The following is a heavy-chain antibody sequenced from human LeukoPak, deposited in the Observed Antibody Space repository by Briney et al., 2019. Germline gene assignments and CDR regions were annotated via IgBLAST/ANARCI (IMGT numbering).Heavy chain of an antibody. J-gene: IGHJ3*02. CDR1: GFTFDDYG. Sequence: GGSLRLSCVASGFTFDDYGMSWVRQAPGKGLEWVSGINWNGSSTGYADSVKGRFTISRDNAKNSLYLQMNSLRAEDTALCYCARDSPGGGDAFDIWGQGTMVTVSS. CDR2: INWNGSST. D-gene: IGHD3-10*01. V-gene: IGHV3-20*04. CDR3: ARDSPGGGDAFDI.